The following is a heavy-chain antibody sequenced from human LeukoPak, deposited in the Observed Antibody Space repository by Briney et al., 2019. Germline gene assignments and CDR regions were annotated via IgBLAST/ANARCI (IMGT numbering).Heavy chain of an antibody. J-gene: IGHJ4*02. D-gene: IGHD3-10*01. V-gene: IGHV1-46*01. CDR3: ARSDYYGSGSYYNPLDY. CDR1: GYTFTSYY. Sequence: ASVKVSCKASGYTFTSYYMHWVRQAPGQGLEWMGIIIPSGGSTSYAQKFQGRVTMTRDTSTSTVYMELSSLRSEDTAVYYCARSDYYGSGSYYNPLDYWGQGTLVTVSS. CDR2: IIPSGGST.